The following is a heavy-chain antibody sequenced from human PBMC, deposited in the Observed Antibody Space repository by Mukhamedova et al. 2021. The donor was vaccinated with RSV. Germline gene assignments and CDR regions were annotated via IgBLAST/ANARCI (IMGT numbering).Heavy chain of an antibody. CDR3: ARDGGSTSLDVLGGMDV. D-gene: IGHD2-2*01. V-gene: IGHV3-30*04. CDR2: ISYDGSNK. J-gene: IGHJ6*02. Sequence: GLEWVAVISYDGSNKYYADSVKGRFTISRDNSKNTLYLQMNSLRAEDTAVNYCARDGGSTSLDVLGGMDVWGQGNPGHRLL.